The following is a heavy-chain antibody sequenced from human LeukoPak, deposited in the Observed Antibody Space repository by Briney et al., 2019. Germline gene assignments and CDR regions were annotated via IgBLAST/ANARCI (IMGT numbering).Heavy chain of an antibody. V-gene: IGHV6-1*01. CDR2: TYYRSKWYN. CDR1: GDSVSSNSAA. J-gene: IGHJ3*02. Sequence: SQTLSLTCAISGDSVSSNSAAWNWIRQSPSRGLEWLGRTYYRSKWYNDYAVSVKSRITINPDTSKNQFSLQLNSVTPEDTAVYYCAREGGDGYIGIGAFDIWGQGTMVTVSS. CDR3: AREGGDGYIGIGAFDI. D-gene: IGHD5-24*01.